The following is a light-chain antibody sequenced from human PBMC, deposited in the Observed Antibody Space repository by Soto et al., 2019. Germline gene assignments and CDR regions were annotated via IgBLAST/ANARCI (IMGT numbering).Light chain of an antibody. CDR1: QSISSSF. CDR2: GAS. CDR3: QQYDTSPWT. Sequence: EIVLTQSPVTLSLSPGERATLSCRASQSISSSFLAWYQQKPGQAPRLLIYGASSRATGIPDRFSGSGSETDFTLTISRLEPKDFAVYHCQQYDTSPWTFGQGTKVEIK. V-gene: IGKV3-20*01. J-gene: IGKJ1*01.